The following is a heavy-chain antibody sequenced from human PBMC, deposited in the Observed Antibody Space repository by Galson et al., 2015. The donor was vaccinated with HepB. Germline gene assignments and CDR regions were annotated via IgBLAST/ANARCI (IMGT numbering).Heavy chain of an antibody. J-gene: IGHJ6*02. D-gene: IGHD6-19*01. CDR3: TRPWGAVAGNYGMDV. CDR2: IRSKANSYAT. V-gene: IGHV3-73*01. CDR1: GFTFSGSA. Sequence: SLRLSCAASGFTFSGSAMHWVRQASGKGLEWVGRIRSKANSYATAYAASVKGRFTISRDDSKNTAYLQMNSLKTEDTAVYYCTRPWGAVAGNYGMDVWGQGTTVTVSS.